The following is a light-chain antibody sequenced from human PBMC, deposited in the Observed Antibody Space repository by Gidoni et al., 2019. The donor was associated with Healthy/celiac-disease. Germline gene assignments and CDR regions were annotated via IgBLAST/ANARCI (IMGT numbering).Light chain of an antibody. V-gene: IGKV3-15*01. CDR2: CAS. J-gene: IGKJ2*01. Sequence: EIVMTQSPATLSGSPGERATLSCRAIQSVSSNLASYQQQPAQAARLLIYCASSRATGIPARFCGSGSGTEFTTPISSRLYADFVVYYCQQYNNWPPFTFGRGTKVEIK. CDR3: QQYNNWPPFT. CDR1: QSVSSN.